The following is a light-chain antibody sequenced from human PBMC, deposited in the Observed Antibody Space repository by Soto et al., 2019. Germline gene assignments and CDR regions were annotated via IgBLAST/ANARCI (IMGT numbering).Light chain of an antibody. CDR1: SSDVGGYNY. CDR2: EVS. V-gene: IGLV2-8*01. Sequence: QSALTQPPSASGSPGQSVTISCTGTSSDVGGYNYVSWYQQHPGKAPKLMIYEVSKRPSGVPDRFSGSKSRNTASLTVSGLQAEDEADYFCGSYVGSKNLGVLGGAPKLTVL. CDR3: GSYVGSKNLGV. J-gene: IGLJ3*02.